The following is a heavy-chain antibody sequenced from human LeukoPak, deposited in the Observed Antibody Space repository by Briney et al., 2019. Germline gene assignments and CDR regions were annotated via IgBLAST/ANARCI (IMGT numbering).Heavy chain of an antibody. V-gene: IGHV3-48*02. Sequence: GGSLRLSCAASGFTFSTYDMNWVRQAPGKGLEWVSWLCFGSADSYYAVSVKGRFTISRDNAKNSLCLQMNSLSDEDTTIYYCARVGQYYDAVTGDYVHYTIDYWGQGTLVSVSS. CDR2: LCFGSADS. CDR1: GFTFSTYD. CDR3: ARVGQYYDAVTGDYVHYTIDY. D-gene: IGHD3-9*01. J-gene: IGHJ4*02.